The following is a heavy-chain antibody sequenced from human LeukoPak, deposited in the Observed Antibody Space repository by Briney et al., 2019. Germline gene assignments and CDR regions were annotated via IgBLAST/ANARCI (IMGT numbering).Heavy chain of an antibody. V-gene: IGHV4-59*01. CDR1: GGSISSYY. J-gene: IGHJ5*02. Sequence: PSETLSFXCTVSGGSISSYYWSWIRQPPGKGLEWIGYIYYSGSTNYNPSLKSRVTISVDTSKNQFSLKLSSVTAADTAVYYCARLYSSGTYNWFDPWGQGTLVTVSS. CDR2: IYYSGST. CDR3: ARLYSSGTYNWFDP. D-gene: IGHD6-19*01.